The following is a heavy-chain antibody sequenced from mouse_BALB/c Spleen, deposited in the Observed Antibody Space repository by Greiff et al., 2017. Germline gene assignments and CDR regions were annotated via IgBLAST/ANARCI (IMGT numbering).Heavy chain of an antibody. CDR2: ISYDGSN. J-gene: IGHJ3*01. V-gene: IGHV3-6*02. CDR3: ASLILRSAWFAY. D-gene: IGHD1-1*01. CDR1: GYSITSGYY. Sequence: EVKLVESGPGLVKPSQSLSLTCSVTGYSITSGYYWNWIRQFPGNKLEWMGYISYDGSNNYNPSLKNRISITRDTSKNQFFLKLNSVTTEDTATYYCASLILRSAWFAYWGQGTLVTVSA.